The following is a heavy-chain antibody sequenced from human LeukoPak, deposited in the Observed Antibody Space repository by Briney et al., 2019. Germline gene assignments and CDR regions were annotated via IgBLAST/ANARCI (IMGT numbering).Heavy chain of an antibody. V-gene: IGHV4-59*01. J-gene: IGHJ6*04. D-gene: IGHD2-2*01. CDR2: IYYSGST. CDR3: ARERVVPAASYYYYGMDV. Sequence: SETLSLTCTVSGGSISSYYWSWIRQPPGKGLEWIGYIYYSGSTNYNPSLKSRVTISVDTSKNQLSLKLSSVTAADTAVYYCARERVVPAASYYYYGMDVWGKGTTVTVSS. CDR1: GGSISSYY.